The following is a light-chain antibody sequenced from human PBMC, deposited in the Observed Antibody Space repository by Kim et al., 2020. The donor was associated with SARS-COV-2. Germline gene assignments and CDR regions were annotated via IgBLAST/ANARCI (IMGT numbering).Light chain of an antibody. CDR3: SSYTSSSTLGV. V-gene: IGLV2-14*03. J-gene: IGLJ1*01. CDR1: SSDVGGYNY. CDR2: DVS. Sequence: SFTISCTGTSSDVGGYNYVSWYQQHPGKAPKLMIYDVSNRPSGVSNRFSGSKSGNTASLTISGLQAEDEADYYCSSYTSSSTLGVFGTGTKVTVL.